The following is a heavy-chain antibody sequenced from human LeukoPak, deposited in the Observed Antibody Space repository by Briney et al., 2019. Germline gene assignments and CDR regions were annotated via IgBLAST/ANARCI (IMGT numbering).Heavy chain of an antibody. CDR2: ISSSSSYI. CDR1: GFTFSRYT. V-gene: IGHV3-21*01. J-gene: IGHJ6*02. D-gene: IGHD3-10*01. CDR3: ARVNMVRGVPHRYGMDV. Sequence: GGSLRLSCVASGFTFSRYTMHWVRQTPGKGLEWVSSISSSSSYIYYADSVKGRFTISRDNAKNSLYQQMNSLRAEDTAVYYCARVNMVRGVPHRYGMDVWGQGTTVTISS.